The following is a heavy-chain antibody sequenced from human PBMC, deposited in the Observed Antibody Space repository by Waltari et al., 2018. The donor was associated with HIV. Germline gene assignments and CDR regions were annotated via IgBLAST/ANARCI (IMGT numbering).Heavy chain of an antibody. CDR3: TKGRRGALFGDE. J-gene: IGHJ4*02. Sequence: QVQLVQSGAEIKKHRASVRVSCKASGYSFIDFDINWVRRPPGRGLEWVGWMNPDNGDAGYGHKFKGRFSLTRDTSTDTAYMDVTNLKSEDTAIYYCTKGRRGALFGDEWGQGTLVTVSS. V-gene: IGHV1-8*02. CDR1: GYSFIDFD. CDR2: MNPDNGDA. D-gene: IGHD3-3*01.